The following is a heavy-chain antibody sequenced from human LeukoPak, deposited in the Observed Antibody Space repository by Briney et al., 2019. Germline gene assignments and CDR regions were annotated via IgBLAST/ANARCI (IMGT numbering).Heavy chain of an antibody. CDR3: ARDGPGRYSSSWHGGAFDI. V-gene: IGHV3-53*01. J-gene: IGHJ3*02. D-gene: IGHD6-13*01. CDR1: GFTVSSSY. Sequence: HPGGSLRLSCAASGFTVSSSYVSWVRQAPEKGLEWVSVIYSGGITYYADSVKGRFTFSRDNSKNTLYLQMNSLRVDDTAVYYCARDGPGRYSSSWHGGAFDIWGQGTMVTVSS. CDR2: IYSGGIT.